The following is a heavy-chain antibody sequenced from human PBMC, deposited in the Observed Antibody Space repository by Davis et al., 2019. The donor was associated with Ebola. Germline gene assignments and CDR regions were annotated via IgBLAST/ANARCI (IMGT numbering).Heavy chain of an antibody. CDR2: IWYDGSNK. CDR3: AKDIQGGSSYLDN. V-gene: IGHV3-33*06. Sequence: PGGSLRLSCAASGFTFSSYGMHWVRQAPGKGLEWVAVIWYDGSNKYYADSVKGRFTVSRDNSKNTLYLQMNSLRAEDTAIYYCAKDIQGGSSYLDNWGQGTLVTVSS. D-gene: IGHD3-16*01. J-gene: IGHJ4*02. CDR1: GFTFSSYG.